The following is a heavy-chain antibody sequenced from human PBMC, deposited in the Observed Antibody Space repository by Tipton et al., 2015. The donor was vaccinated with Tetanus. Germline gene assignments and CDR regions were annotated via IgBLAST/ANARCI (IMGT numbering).Heavy chain of an antibody. CDR3: ASFSGPGDDAFDI. CDR2: INPISGGT. D-gene: IGHD3-10*01. CDR1: GYTFTGYY. V-gene: IGHV1-2*02. J-gene: IGHJ3*02. Sequence: QVQLVQSGAEVKKPGASVKVSCKASGYTFTGYYMHWVRQAPGQGLEWMGWINPISGGTNYAQKFQGRVTMTRDTSISAAHMELSRLRSDDTAVYYCASFSGPGDDAFDIWGQGTMVTVSS.